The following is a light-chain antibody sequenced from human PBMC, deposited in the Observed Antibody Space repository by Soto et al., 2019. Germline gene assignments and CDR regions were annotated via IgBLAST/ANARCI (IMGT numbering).Light chain of an antibody. Sequence: EIVLTQSPATLSLSPGERATLSCRASQSVSNYLAWYQQKPGQAPRLLIYDASTRATGIPARFSGSGSGTEFTLTISSLETEDFAVYYCQQRSNWPLFTFGPGTKVDIK. V-gene: IGKV3-11*01. CDR3: QQRSNWPLFT. CDR2: DAS. J-gene: IGKJ3*01. CDR1: QSVSNY.